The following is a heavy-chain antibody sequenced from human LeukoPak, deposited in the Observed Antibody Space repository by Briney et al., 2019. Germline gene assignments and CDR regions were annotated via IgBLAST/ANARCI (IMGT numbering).Heavy chain of an antibody. CDR1: GGSISSSNW. J-gene: IGHJ5*02. CDR3: ATSSSGWYQDWFDP. D-gene: IGHD6-19*01. V-gene: IGHV4-4*02. CDR2: IYHSGST. Sequence: PSETLSLTCAVSGGSISSSNWWSWVRQPPGKELEWIGEIYHSGSTNYNPSLKSRVTISVDKSKNQFSLKLSSVTAADTAVYYCATSSSGWYQDWFDPWGQGTLVTVSS.